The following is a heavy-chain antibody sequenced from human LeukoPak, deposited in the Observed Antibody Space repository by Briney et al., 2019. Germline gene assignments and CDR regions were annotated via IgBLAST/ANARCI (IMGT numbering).Heavy chain of an antibody. CDR2: INPNSGGT. V-gene: IGHV1-2*02. CDR3: ARPNGGLYDAFDI. Sequence: ASVKVSCKASGYTFTGYHMHWVRQAPGQGLEWMGWINPNSGGTNYAQKFQGRVTMTRDTSISTAYMELSRLRSDDTAVYYCARPNGGLYDAFDIWGQGTMVTVSS. D-gene: IGHD2-2*02. J-gene: IGHJ3*02. CDR1: GYTFTGYH.